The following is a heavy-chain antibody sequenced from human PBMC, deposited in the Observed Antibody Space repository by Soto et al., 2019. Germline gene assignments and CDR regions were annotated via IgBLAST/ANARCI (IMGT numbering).Heavy chain of an antibody. D-gene: IGHD6-13*01. J-gene: IGHJ4*02. CDR2: ISHSGST. V-gene: IGHV4-38-2*02. CDR1: GYSITSAYY. CDR3: TREGAGTIIDY. Sequence: PSETLSLTCAVSGYSITSAYYWGWIRQPPGKGLEWIGSISHSGSTYYNPSLKSRVTVSADTSKNQFSLKMSSVTAADTAVYFCTREGAGTIIDYWGQGTMVTVYS.